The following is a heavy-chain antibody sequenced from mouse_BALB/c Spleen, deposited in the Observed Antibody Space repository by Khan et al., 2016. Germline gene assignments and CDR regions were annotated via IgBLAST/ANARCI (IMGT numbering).Heavy chain of an antibody. CDR2: IYPGNINT. V-gene: IGHV1S56*01. J-gene: IGHJ1*01. CDR3: ARGYYEWYFDV. D-gene: IGHD2-4*01. CDR1: GYTFTTFY. Sequence: QVRLQQSGPELVKPGASVRISCKASGYTFTTFYIHWLKQRPGQGLEWIGWIYPGNINTKYNENFKDKATLTADKSASTAYMQLSSLTSDDSAVYFGARGYYEWYFDVWGAGTTVTVSS.